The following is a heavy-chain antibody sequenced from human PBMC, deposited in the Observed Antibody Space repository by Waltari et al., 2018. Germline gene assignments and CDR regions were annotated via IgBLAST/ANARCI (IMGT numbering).Heavy chain of an antibody. D-gene: IGHD2-2*01. CDR1: GGSFSGYY. Sequence: QVQLQPWGAGLLKPSETLSLTCAVYGGSFSGYYWSWIRQPPGKGLEWIGEINHRGSTNYTPSLKRRVTISVDTSKNQFSRKRSSVAAADTAVYYCAGGPPYCSSTSCYSAFDIWGQGTMVTVAS. V-gene: IGHV4-34*01. CDR2: INHRGST. CDR3: AGGPPYCSSTSCYSAFDI. J-gene: IGHJ3*02.